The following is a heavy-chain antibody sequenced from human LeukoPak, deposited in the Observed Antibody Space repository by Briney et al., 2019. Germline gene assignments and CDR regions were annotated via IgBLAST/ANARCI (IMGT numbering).Heavy chain of an antibody. J-gene: IGHJ4*02. CDR1: GFTFSSHS. D-gene: IGHD2-15*01. CDR3: AKKAYCSGGPCYTTVDY. Sequence: GGSLRLSCAASGFTFSSHSMSWVRQAPGKGLEWVSSISSNSVYIHYADPVRGRFTISRDNAKNSLFLQMNSLRGEDTAVYYCAKKAYCSGGPCYTTVDYWGQGSLVTVSS. V-gene: IGHV3-21*06. CDR2: ISSNSVYI.